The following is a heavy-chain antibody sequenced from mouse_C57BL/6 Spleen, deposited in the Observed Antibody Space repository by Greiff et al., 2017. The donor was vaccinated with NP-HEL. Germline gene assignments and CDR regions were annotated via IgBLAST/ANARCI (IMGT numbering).Heavy chain of an antibody. CDR2: IWSGGGT. V-gene: IGHV2-9-1*01. CDR3: GRALYNLPC. Sequence: VQLVESGPGLAAPSQTLSITCTVSGFSLTSYAISWVRQPPGKGLEWLGEIWSGGGTNYNSALKSRLSISKDNSKSEVYLKTNKVHTANKSKYYSGRALYNLPCWGKRTTLTVSS. D-gene: IGHD2-12*01. J-gene: IGHJ2*01. CDR1: GFSLTSYA.